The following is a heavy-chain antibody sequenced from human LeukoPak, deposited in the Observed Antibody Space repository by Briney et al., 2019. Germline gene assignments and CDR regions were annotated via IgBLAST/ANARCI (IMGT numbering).Heavy chain of an antibody. CDR1: GFTVSSNY. Sequence: GGSLRLSCAASGFTVSSNYMSWVRQAPGKGLEWVSVIYSGGSTYYADSVKGRFTISRDNSKNSLYLQMNSLRAEDTAVYYCARGEGDGDYYYYYYMDVWGKGTTVTFSS. CDR3: ARGEGDGDYYYYYYMDV. D-gene: IGHD4-17*01. CDR2: IYSGGST. J-gene: IGHJ6*03. V-gene: IGHV3-53*01.